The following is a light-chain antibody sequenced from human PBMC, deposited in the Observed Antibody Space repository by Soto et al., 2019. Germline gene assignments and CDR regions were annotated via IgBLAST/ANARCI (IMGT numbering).Light chain of an antibody. Sequence: DLPLTQSPSFLSASVGDRVTITCRASQGISSYLAWYQQKPGKAPKLLIYDASSLESGVPSRFSGSGSGTEFTLTISSLQPDDFATYYCQQYNSYSRTFGQGTKLEIK. CDR1: QGISSY. J-gene: IGKJ2*01. CDR3: QQYNSYSRT. V-gene: IGKV1-9*01. CDR2: DAS.